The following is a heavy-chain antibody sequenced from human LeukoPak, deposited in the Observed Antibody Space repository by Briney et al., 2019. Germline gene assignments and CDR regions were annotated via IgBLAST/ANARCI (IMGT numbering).Heavy chain of an antibody. V-gene: IGHV1-8*01. D-gene: IGHD2-15*01. Sequence: ASVKVSCKASGYTFTSYDVNWVRQATGQGLEWMGWVNPNSGHTGYAQKFRGRVTMTTNTSISTAYMELSSLRSEDTAVYYCARGAPGSYCSGGSCPYFDYWGQGTLVSVSS. CDR1: GYTFTSYD. CDR2: VNPNSGHT. J-gene: IGHJ4*02. CDR3: ARGAPGSYCSGGSCPYFDY.